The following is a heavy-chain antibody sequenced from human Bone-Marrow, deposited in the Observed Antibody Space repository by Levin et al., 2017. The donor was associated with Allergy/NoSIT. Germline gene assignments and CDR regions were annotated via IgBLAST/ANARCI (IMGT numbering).Heavy chain of an antibody. Sequence: GGSLRLSCAASGFTFSNAWMSWVRQAPGKGLEWVGRIKSKTDGGTTDYAAPVKGRFTISRDDSKNTLYLQMNSLKTEDTAVYYCTTPFDWLLMIDYWGQGTLVTVSS. CDR3: TTPFDWLLMIDY. CDR1: GFTFSNAW. J-gene: IGHJ4*02. D-gene: IGHD3-9*01. V-gene: IGHV3-15*01. CDR2: IKSKTDGGTT.